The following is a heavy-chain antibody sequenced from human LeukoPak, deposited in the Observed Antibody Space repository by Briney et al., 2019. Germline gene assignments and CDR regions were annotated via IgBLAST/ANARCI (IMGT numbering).Heavy chain of an antibody. V-gene: IGHV3-48*04. D-gene: IGHD6-13*01. CDR1: GFTFSSYS. Sequence: GGSLRLSCAASGFTFSSYSMNWVRQAPGKGLEWVSYISSSGSTIYYADSVKGRFTISRDNAKNSLYLQMNSLRAEDTAVYYCARVAAAGTDIDYWGQGTLVTVSS. CDR3: ARVAAAGTDIDY. CDR2: ISSSGSTI. J-gene: IGHJ4*02.